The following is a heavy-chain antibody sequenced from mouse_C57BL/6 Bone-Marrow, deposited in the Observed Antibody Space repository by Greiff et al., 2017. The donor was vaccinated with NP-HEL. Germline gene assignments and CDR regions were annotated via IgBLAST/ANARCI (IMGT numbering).Heavy chain of an antibody. CDR1: GYAFTNYL. Sequence: QVQLQQSGAKLVRPGTSVKVSCKASGYAFTNYLIEWVKQRPGQGLEWIGVINPGSGGTNYNEKFKGKATLTADKSSSTAYMQLSSLTSEDSAVYFCARSRDYYGSSGYWGQGTTLTVSS. V-gene: IGHV1-54*01. J-gene: IGHJ2*01. CDR3: ARSRDYYGSSGY. D-gene: IGHD1-1*01. CDR2: INPGSGGT.